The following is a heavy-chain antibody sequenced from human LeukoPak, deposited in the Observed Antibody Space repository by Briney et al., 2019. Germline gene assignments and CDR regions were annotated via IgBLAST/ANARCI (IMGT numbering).Heavy chain of an antibody. CDR3: AREPPYDFWSGYHFGYFDY. Sequence: GGSLRLSCSASGFTSSSYARHWVRQAPAKGLEYVSAISGNRGSTYYADSVKGRFTISRDNAKNSLYLQMNSLRAEDTAVYYCAREPPYDFWSGYHFGYFDYWGQGTLVTVSS. CDR1: GFTSSSYA. CDR2: ISGNRGST. J-gene: IGHJ4*02. D-gene: IGHD3-3*01. V-gene: IGHV3-64*04.